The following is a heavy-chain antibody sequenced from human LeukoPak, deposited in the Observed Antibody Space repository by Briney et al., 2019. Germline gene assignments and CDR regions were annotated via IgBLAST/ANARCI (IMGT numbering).Heavy chain of an antibody. D-gene: IGHD3-9*01. Sequence: PSETLSLTCTVSGGSVSSGSYYWSWIRQPPGKGLEWIGYIYYSGSTNYNPSLKGRVTISVDTSKNQFSLKLSSVTAADTAVYYCAREDYDILTGYSDFDYWGQGTLVTVSS. CDR3: AREDYDILTGYSDFDY. CDR1: GGSVSSGSYY. CDR2: IYYSGST. V-gene: IGHV4-61*01. J-gene: IGHJ4*02.